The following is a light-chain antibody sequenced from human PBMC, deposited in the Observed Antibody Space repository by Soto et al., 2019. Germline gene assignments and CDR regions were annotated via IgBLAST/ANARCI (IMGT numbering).Light chain of an antibody. J-gene: IGLJ1*01. CDR1: SSDVGRYNY. V-gene: IGLV2-8*01. CDR2: EVT. Sequence: QSALTQPPSASGSPGQSVTISCIGTSSDVGRYNYVSWYQHHPGKAPKLIIYEVTKRPSGVPDRFSGSKSANTASLTVSGLQADDEADYYCSSDVGSNNYAFRTGTKFTFL. CDR3: SSDVGSNNYA.